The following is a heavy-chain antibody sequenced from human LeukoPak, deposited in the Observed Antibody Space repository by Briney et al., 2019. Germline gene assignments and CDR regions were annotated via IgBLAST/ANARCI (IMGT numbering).Heavy chain of an antibody. J-gene: IGHJ4*02. CDR2: IYSGGST. Sequence: PGGSLRLSCAASGFTVSSNYMSWVRQAPGKGLEWVSVIYSGGSTYYAGSVKGRFTISRDNSKNTLYLQMNSLRAEDTAVYYCARDRYYDSSGYPYYFDYWGQGTLVTVSS. CDR3: ARDRYYDSSGYPYYFDY. CDR1: GFTVSSNY. V-gene: IGHV3-66*01. D-gene: IGHD3-22*01.